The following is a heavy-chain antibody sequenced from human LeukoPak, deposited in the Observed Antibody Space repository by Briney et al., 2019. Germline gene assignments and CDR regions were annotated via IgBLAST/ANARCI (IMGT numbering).Heavy chain of an antibody. Sequence: SETLSLTCTVSGYSITNGYYWGWIRQAPGKGLEWIANIYHSGSTYYNPSLKSRVTVSLDTSKNQFSLRLRSVTAADTAVYYCARDNRRYYYDSTGYYSPWGQGTLVTVSS. CDR3: ARDNRRYYYDSTGYYSP. J-gene: IGHJ5*02. CDR1: GYSITNGYY. D-gene: IGHD3-22*01. V-gene: IGHV4-38-2*02. CDR2: IYHSGST.